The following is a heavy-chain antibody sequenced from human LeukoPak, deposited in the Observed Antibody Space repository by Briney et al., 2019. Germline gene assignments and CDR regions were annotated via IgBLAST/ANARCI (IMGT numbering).Heavy chain of an antibody. J-gene: IGHJ5*02. Sequence: RAGGSLRLSCAASGFTFSSYSMNWVRQAPGKGLEWVSSISSSSSYIYYADSVKGRFTISRDNAKNSLYLQMNSLRAEDTAVYYCARVRSSSWYTHNWFDPWGQGTLVTVSS. CDR3: ARVRSSSWYTHNWFDP. CDR1: GFTFSSYS. V-gene: IGHV3-21*01. CDR2: ISSSSSYI. D-gene: IGHD6-13*01.